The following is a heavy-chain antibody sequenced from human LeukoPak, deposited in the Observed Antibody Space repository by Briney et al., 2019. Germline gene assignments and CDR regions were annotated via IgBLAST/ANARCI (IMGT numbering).Heavy chain of an antibody. CDR2: INHSGST. CDR1: GGSFSGYY. Sequence: SETLSLTCAVHGGSFSGYYWSWIRQPPGKGLEWIGEINHSGSTNYNPSLKSRVTISVDTSKNQFSLKLSSVTAADTAVYYCARGRRMAGGRFDYWGQGTLVTVSS. V-gene: IGHV4-34*01. CDR3: ARGRRMAGGRFDY. J-gene: IGHJ4*02. D-gene: IGHD5-24*01.